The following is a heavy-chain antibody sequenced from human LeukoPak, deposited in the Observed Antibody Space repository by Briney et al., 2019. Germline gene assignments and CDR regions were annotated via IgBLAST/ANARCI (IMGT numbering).Heavy chain of an antibody. D-gene: IGHD3-10*01. V-gene: IGHV3-33*01. Sequence: GGSLRLSCAASGFTFSSYGMHWVRQAPGKGLEWVAGIWYDGNNKYYADSVKGRFAISRDNSKNTLYLQMNSLRAEDTAVYYCARDQWLGELFRHDAFDIWGQGTMVTVSS. J-gene: IGHJ3*02. CDR3: ARDQWLGELFRHDAFDI. CDR1: GFTFSSYG. CDR2: IWYDGNNK.